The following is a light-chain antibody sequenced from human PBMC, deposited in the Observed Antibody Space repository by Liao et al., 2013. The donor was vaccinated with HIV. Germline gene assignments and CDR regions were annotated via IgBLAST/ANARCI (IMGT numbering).Light chain of an antibody. Sequence: SYELTQPPSVSVSPGQTATITCSGDKLGNKYVCWYQQKPGQSPVLVIYQDSKRPSGIPERFSGSNSGNTATLTISGTQAMDEAVYYCQAWDSSHVVFGGGTKLTVL. CDR2: QDS. CDR1: KLGNKY. J-gene: IGLJ2*01. V-gene: IGLV3-1*01. CDR3: QAWDSSHVV.